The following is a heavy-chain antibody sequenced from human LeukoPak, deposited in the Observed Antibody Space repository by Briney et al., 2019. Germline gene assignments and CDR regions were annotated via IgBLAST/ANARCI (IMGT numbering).Heavy chain of an antibody. J-gene: IGHJ4*02. CDR1: GGTFSSYA. D-gene: IGHD4-23*01. V-gene: IGHV1-69*06. CDR3: ARDGVYGGNSLPGY. Sequence: GASVKVSCKASGGTFSSYAISWVRQAPGQGLEWMGGIIPIFGTANYAQKFQGRVTITADKSTSTAYMELSSLRSEDTAVYYCARDGVYGGNSLPGYWGQGTLVTVPS. CDR2: IIPIFGTA.